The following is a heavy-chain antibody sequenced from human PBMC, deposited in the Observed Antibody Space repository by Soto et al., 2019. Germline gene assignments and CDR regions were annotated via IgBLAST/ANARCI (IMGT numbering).Heavy chain of an antibody. CDR1: GGSISSSNW. V-gene: IGHV4-4*02. CDR3: ARAGYGSGNYYYGMDV. CDR2: IYHSGST. J-gene: IGHJ6*02. D-gene: IGHD3-10*01. Sequence: PSETLSLTCAVSGGSISSSNWWSWVRQPPGKGLEWIGEIYHSGSTNYNPSLKSRVTISVDKSKNQFSLKLSSVTAADTAVYYCARAGYGSGNYYYGMDVWCQATTVSV.